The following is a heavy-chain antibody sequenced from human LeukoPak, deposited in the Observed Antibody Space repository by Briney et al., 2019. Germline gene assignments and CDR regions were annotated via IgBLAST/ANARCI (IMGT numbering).Heavy chain of an antibody. J-gene: IGHJ4*02. CDR3: ARDWGYCSSTSCSSLDY. D-gene: IGHD2-2*01. CDR1: GFTFSDNY. Sequence: GGSLRLSCAASGFTFSDNYMSWIRQAPGKGLEWVSYISSSGSTIYYADSVKGRFTITRDNAKNSLYLQMNSLRAEDTAVYYCARDWGYCSSTSCSSLDYWGQGTLVTVSS. CDR2: ISSSGSTI. V-gene: IGHV3-11*04.